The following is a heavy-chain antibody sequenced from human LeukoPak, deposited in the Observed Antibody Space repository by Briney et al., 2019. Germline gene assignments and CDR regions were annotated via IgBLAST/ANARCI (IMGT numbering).Heavy chain of an antibody. CDR2: IRYDGSNK. D-gene: IGHD6-19*01. Sequence: PGGSLRLSCAASGFTFSSYGMHWVRQAPGKGLEWVAFIRYDGSNKYYADSVKGRFTISRDNSKNTVYLQMNSLRAEDTAVYYCAKDQGPGSWAVADYWGQGTLVTVSS. CDR1: GFTFSSYG. CDR3: AKDQGPGSWAVADY. V-gene: IGHV3-30*02. J-gene: IGHJ4*02.